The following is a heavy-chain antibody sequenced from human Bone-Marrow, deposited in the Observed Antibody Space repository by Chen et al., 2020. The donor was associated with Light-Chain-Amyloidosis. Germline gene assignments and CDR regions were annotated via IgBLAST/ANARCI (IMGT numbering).Heavy chain of an antibody. Sequence: ELLVESGGGVVQPGTSLRLSCAASGFTFSDHEMNWVRQAPGKGMEWVAHMKNDGTTIYYADSVKGRFTISRDNAKNSLYLEMNSLRGEDTAVYYCARSLWYYFDSWGQGTLVTVSS. D-gene: IGHD3-16*01. J-gene: IGHJ4*02. CDR2: MKNDGTTI. CDR3: ARSLWYYFDS. V-gene: IGHV3-48*03. CDR1: GFTFSDHE.